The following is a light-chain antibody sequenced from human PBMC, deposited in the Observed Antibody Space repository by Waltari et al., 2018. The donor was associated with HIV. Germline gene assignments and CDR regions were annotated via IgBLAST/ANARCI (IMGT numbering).Light chain of an antibody. CDR3: ASWDDSLSIVV. Sequence: QSVLTQPPSASGTPGQRITLSCSGSSSNVGSNYVYWYQQRPGTAPKVLIFMTNPRPSGGPDRFSASKSGTSASLAISGVLSEDEADYYCASWDDSLSIVVFGGGTKLTVL. CDR2: MTN. CDR1: SSNVGSNY. V-gene: IGLV1-47*01. J-gene: IGLJ2*01.